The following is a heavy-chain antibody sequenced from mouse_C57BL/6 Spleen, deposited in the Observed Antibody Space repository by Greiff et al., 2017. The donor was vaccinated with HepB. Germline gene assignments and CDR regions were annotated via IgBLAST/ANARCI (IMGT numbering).Heavy chain of an antibody. CDR2: INYDGSST. V-gene: IGHV5-16*01. Sequence: EVQRVESEGGLVQPGSSMKLSCTASGFTFSDYYMAWVRQVPEKGLEWVANINYDGSSTYYLDSLKSRFIISRDNAKNILYLQMSSLKSEDTATYYCARAPYDYSNWYFDVWGTGTTVTVSS. D-gene: IGHD2-4*01. J-gene: IGHJ1*03. CDR3: ARAPYDYSNWYFDV. CDR1: GFTFSDYY.